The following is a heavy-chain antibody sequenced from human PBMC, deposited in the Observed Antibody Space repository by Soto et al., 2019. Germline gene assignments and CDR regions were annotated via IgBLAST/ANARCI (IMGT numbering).Heavy chain of an antibody. D-gene: IGHD4-17*01. Sequence: GSLRLSCAASGFTFSSYSMNWVRQAPGKGLEWVSYISSSSSTIYYADSVKGRFTISRDNAKNSLYLQMNSLRAEDTAVYYCASPLTTVTTADAFDIWGQGTMVTVSS. CDR1: GFTFSSYS. CDR3: ASPLTTVTTADAFDI. V-gene: IGHV3-48*01. CDR2: ISSSSSTI. J-gene: IGHJ3*02.